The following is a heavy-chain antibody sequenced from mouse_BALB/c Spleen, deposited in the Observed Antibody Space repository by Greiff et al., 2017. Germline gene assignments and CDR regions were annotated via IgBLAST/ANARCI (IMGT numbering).Heavy chain of an antibody. V-gene: IGHV7-3*02. CDR2: IRNKANGYTT. CDR3: ARDMGYYAMDY. CDR1: GFTFTDYY. Sequence: EVQLQESGGGLVQPGGSLRLSCATSGFTFTDYYMSWVRQPPGKALEWLGFIRNKANGYTTEYSASVKGRFTISRDNSQSILYLQMNTLRAEDSATYYCARDMGYYAMDYWGQGTSVTVSS. J-gene: IGHJ4*01.